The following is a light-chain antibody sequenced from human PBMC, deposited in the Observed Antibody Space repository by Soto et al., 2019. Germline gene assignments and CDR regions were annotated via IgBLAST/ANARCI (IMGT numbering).Light chain of an antibody. CDR2: AAS. CDR1: QGISSY. Sequence: AIRMTQSPSSLSASTGDRVTITCRASQGISSYLAWYQQKPGKAPKLLIYAASTLQSGVPSRFSGSGSGTDFTLTISCLQSEDFETYYCQPYYSYRLFGPGTKVDIK. CDR3: QPYYSYRL. J-gene: IGKJ3*01. V-gene: IGKV1-8*01.